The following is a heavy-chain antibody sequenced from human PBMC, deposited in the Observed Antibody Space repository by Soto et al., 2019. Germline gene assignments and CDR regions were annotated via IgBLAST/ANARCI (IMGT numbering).Heavy chain of an antibody. J-gene: IGHJ6*02. CDR2: ISAYNGNT. Sequence: ASVKVSCKASGYTFTAYGISGVRQAPGQGLEWMGWISAYNGNTNYAQKLQGRVTMTTDTSTSTAYMELRSLRSDDTAVYYCARDVGSTIFGVVINYYYGMDVWGQGTTVTVSS. CDR3: ARDVGSTIFGVVINYYYGMDV. V-gene: IGHV1-18*01. D-gene: IGHD3-3*01. CDR1: GYTFTAYG.